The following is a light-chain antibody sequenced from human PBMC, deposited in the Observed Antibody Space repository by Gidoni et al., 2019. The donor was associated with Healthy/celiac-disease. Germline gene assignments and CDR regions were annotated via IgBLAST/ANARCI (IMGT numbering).Light chain of an antibody. CDR1: SSNIGNNY. CDR3: GTWDSSLSAAV. Sequence: QSVLTQPPSVSAAPGQKVTISCSGSSSNIGNNYVSWYQHLPGTAPKLLIHENNKRPSGIPDRFSGSKSGTSATLGITGLQTGDEADYYCGTWDSSLSAAVFGGGTQLTVL. V-gene: IGLV1-51*02. CDR2: ENN. J-gene: IGLJ7*01.